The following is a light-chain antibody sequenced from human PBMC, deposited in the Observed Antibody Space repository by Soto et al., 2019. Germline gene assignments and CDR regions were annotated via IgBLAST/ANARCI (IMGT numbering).Light chain of an antibody. CDR2: DAS. J-gene: IGKJ4*01. CDR3: QQYNNWPPLT. V-gene: IGKV3-15*01. CDR1: QSVSSN. Sequence: EVVMTQSPATLSVSQGEGATLSCRASQSVSSNLAWYQQKPGQAPRLLIYDASTRATGIPARFSGSGSGTEFTLTISSLQSEDFAVYYCQQYNNWPPLTFGGGTKVEIK.